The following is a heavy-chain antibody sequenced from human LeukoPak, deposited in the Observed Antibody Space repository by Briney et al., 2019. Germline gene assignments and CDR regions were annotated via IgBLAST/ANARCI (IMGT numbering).Heavy chain of an antibody. CDR1: GGSISSGAYY. J-gene: IGHJ6*02. V-gene: IGHV4-31*03. CDR2: INYSGST. D-gene: IGHD3-10*01. CDR3: ARGGMVRGVNELDV. Sequence: PSETLSLTCTVSGGSISSGAYYWSWIRQHPGKGLEWIVYINYSGSTYHNPSLRSRLTISVDTSKNQFSLELSSVTAADTALYYCARGGMVRGVNELDVWGQGTTVTVSS.